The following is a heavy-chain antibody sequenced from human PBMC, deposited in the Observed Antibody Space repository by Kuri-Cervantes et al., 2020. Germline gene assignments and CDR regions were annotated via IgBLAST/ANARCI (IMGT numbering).Heavy chain of an antibody. J-gene: IGHJ5*02. CDR1: GFTFSSYW. CDR2: IKQDGSEK. D-gene: IGHD5-12*01. V-gene: IGHV3-7*01. CDR3: AGARWLRLPWFDP. Sequence: GESLKISCAASGFTFSSYWMSWVRQAPGKGLEWVANIKQDGSEKYYVDSVKGRFTISRDNAKNSLYLQMNSLRAEDTAVYYCAGARWLRLPWFDPWGQGTLVTVYS.